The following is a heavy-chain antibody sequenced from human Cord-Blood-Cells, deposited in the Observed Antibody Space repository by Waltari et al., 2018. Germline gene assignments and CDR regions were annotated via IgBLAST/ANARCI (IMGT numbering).Heavy chain of an antibody. Sequence: QITLKESGPTLVKPTQTPTLTCPLPGFSLSTSGVRVGWFRPPPGKALEWLALIYWDDDKRYSPSLKSRLTITKDTSKNQVVLTMTNMDPVDTATYYCARSYYYGSGSYYFDYWGQGTLVTVSS. D-gene: IGHD3-10*01. V-gene: IGHV2-5*02. J-gene: IGHJ4*02. CDR3: ARSYYYGSGSYYFDY. CDR1: GFSLSTSGVR. CDR2: IYWDDDK.